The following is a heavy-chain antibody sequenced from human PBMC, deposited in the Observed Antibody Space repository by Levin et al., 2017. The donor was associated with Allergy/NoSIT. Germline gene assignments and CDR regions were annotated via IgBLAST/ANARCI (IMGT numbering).Heavy chain of an antibody. V-gene: IGHV3-33*01. CDR2: IWYDGSNK. D-gene: IGHD2-15*01. CDR1: GFTFSSYG. Sequence: GGSLRLSCAASGFTFSSYGMHWVRQAPGKGLEWVAVIWYDGSNKYYADSVKGRFTISRDNSKNTLYLQMNSLRAEDTAVYYCARGYCSGGSCPYYFDYWGQGTLVTVSS. J-gene: IGHJ4*02. CDR3: ARGYCSGGSCPYYFDY.